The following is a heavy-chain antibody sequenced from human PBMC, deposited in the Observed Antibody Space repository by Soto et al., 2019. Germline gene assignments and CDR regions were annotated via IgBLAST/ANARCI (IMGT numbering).Heavy chain of an antibody. CDR2: ISGGGGSTI. CDR3: ARMRGYYDSSGYDY. V-gene: IGHV3-11*01. J-gene: IGHJ4*01. Sequence: SGGSLRLSCAASGFTFSDYYMTWVRQAPGKGLEWLSYISGGGGSTIYYADSVEGRFTISRDNARNSVFLQMNSLRVDDTAVYYCARMRGYYDSSGYDYWGHGTLVTVSS. D-gene: IGHD3-22*01. CDR1: GFTFSDYY.